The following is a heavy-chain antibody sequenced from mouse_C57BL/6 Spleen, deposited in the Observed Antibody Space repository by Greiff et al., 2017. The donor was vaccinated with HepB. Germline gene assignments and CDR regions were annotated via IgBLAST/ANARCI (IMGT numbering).Heavy chain of an antibody. D-gene: IGHD2-5*01. J-gene: IGHJ2*01. CDR2: ISDGGSYT. CDR1: GFTFSSYA. V-gene: IGHV5-4*01. Sequence: DVHLVESGGGLVKPGGSLKLSCAASGFTFSSYAMSWVRQTPEKRLEWVATISDGGSYTYYPDNVKGRFTISRDNAKNNLYLQMSHLKSEDTAMYYCAREAYSNYFDYWGQGTTLTVSS. CDR3: AREAYSNYFDY.